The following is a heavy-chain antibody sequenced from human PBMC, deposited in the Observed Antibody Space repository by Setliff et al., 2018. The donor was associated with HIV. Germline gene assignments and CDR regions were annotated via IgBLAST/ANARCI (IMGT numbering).Heavy chain of an antibody. CDR2: IYYSGNT. Sequence: SETLSLTCSVSGASISSGTYYWGWIRQPPGKGLEWIGTIYYSGNTYYRPSLKSRVTISVDTSTNQFSLRLNSVTAADTAVYFCARQSGYTRGWDIFGVVAGSFDIWGQGTMVTVSS. J-gene: IGHJ3*02. CDR1: GASISSGTYY. D-gene: IGHD3-3*01. V-gene: IGHV4-39*01. CDR3: ARQSGYTRGWDIFGVVAGSFDI.